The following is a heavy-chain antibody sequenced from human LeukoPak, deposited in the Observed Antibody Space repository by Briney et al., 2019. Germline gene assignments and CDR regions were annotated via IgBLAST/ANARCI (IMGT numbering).Heavy chain of an antibody. CDR3: ARGSGGYYNTFDI. Sequence: GRSLRLSCAASGFTFSSYGMHWVRQAPGKGLEWVAVISYDGSNKYYADSVKGRFTISRDNSNNTLYLQMNSLRVEDTAVYYCARGSGGYYNTFDIWGQGTMVTVSS. D-gene: IGHD3-22*01. CDR1: GFTFSSYG. V-gene: IGHV3-30*03. CDR2: ISYDGSNK. J-gene: IGHJ3*02.